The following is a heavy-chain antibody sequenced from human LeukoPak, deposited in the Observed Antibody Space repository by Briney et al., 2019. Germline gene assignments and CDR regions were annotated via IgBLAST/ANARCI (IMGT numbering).Heavy chain of an antibody. J-gene: IGHJ4*02. V-gene: IGHV3-30*02. CDR1: GFIFSSYG. CDR2: IQYDGSDK. CDR3: AKDRLYYYDTSAYYGLIDY. D-gene: IGHD3-22*01. Sequence: GGSLRLSCAASGFIFSSYGMHWVRQAPGKGLERVTFIQYDGSDKYYADSVKGRFTISRDNSKNTLYLQMNSLRAEDTAVFYCAKDRLYYYDTSAYYGLIDYWGQGTLVTVSS.